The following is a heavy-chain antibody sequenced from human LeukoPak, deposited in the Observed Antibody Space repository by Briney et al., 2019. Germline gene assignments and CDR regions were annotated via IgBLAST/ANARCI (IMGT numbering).Heavy chain of an antibody. CDR3: ARELGYCSGGSCFLGAFDI. Sequence: GGSLRLSCAASGFTFSGYWMSWVRQAPGKGLEWVANIKQDGSEKYYVDSVKGRFTISRDNAKNSLYLQMNSLRAEDTAVYYCARELGYCSGGSCFLGAFDIWGQGTLVTVSS. V-gene: IGHV3-7*03. CDR1: GFTFSGYW. CDR2: IKQDGSEK. J-gene: IGHJ4*02. D-gene: IGHD2-15*01.